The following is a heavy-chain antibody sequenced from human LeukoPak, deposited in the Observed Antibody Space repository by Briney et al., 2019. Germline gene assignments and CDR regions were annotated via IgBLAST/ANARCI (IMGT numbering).Heavy chain of an antibody. J-gene: IGHJ6*03. D-gene: IGHD2-15*01. V-gene: IGHV3-48*04. CDR2: ISSSSSTI. CDR1: GFTFSSYS. CDR3: ARDSAIVVLAYMDV. Sequence: GGSLRLSCAASGFTFSSYSMNWVRQAPGKGLEWVSYISSSSSTIYYADSVKGRFTTSRDNTKNSLYLQMNNLRAEDTGVYYCARDSAIVVLAYMDVWGKGTTVTVSS.